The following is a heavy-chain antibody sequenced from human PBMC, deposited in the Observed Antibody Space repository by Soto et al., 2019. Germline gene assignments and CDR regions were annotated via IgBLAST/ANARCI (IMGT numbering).Heavy chain of an antibody. Sequence: GGALRLSEAASVLTFRTYRRCWDHQTTGKGLEWVSATSGSGGSTYYADSVKGRFTISRDNSKNTLYLQMNSLRAEDTAVYYCAKGLNAFWSSYSEHWGQGTLVTVSS. CDR3: AKGLNAFWSSYSEH. V-gene: IGHV3-23*01. J-gene: IGHJ4*02. CDR2: TSGSGGST. D-gene: IGHD3-3*01. CDR1: VLTFRTYR.